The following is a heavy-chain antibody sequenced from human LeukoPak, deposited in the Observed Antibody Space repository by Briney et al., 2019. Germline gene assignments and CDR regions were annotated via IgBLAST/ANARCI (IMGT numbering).Heavy chain of an antibody. J-gene: IGHJ4*02. V-gene: IGHV3-49*04. CDR2: IRSKAYGGTT. CDR3: TRAPYGDSFDY. D-gene: IGHD4-17*01. Sequence: PGGSLRLSCTASGFTFGDYAMSWVRQAPGKGLEWVGFIRSKAYGGTTEYAASVKGRFTISRDDSKSIAYLQMNSLKTEDTAVYYCTRAPYGDSFDYWGQGTLVTVPS. CDR1: GFTFGDYA.